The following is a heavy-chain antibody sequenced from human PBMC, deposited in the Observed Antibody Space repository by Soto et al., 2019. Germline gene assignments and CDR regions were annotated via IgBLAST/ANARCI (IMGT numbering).Heavy chain of an antibody. D-gene: IGHD5-12*01. Sequence: SETLSLTCTVSGGSISSSSYYWGWIRQPPGKGLEWIGSIYYSGSTYYNPSLKSRVTISVDTSKNQFSLKLSSVTAADTAVYYCARDSARPLMGATIWVYWGQGTLVTVSS. CDR3: ARDSARPLMGATIWVY. CDR2: IYYSGST. CDR1: GGSISSSSYY. J-gene: IGHJ4*02. V-gene: IGHV4-39*02.